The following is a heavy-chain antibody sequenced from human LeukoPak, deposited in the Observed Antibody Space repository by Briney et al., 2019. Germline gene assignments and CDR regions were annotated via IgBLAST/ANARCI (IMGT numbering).Heavy chain of an antibody. J-gene: IGHJ6*03. Sequence: SETLSLTCTVSGGSISSGDYYWSWIRQPPGKGLEWIGYIYYSGSTYYNPSLKSRVTISVDTSKHQFSLKLSSVTAADTAVYYCARDRGSFGSGSYYVYYYYYMDVWGKGTTVTVSS. CDR2: IYYSGST. V-gene: IGHV4-30-4*08. D-gene: IGHD3-10*01. CDR3: ARDRGSFGSGSYYVYYYYYMDV. CDR1: GGSISSGDYY.